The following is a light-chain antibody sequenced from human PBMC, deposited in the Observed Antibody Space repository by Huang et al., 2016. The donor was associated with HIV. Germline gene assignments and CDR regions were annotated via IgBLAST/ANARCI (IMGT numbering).Light chain of an antibody. CDR1: QSVSSN. CDR2: DAY. CDR3: QQYNQWPPLT. Sequence: EIMMTQSPATLSVSPGERATLSCRASQSVSSNLAWYQQKPGQAPRLLIYDAYNRATGIPARFSGSGSGTDFTLTISSLQSEDFAFYYCQQYNQWPPLTFGGGTKVEIK. V-gene: IGKV3-15*01. J-gene: IGKJ4*01.